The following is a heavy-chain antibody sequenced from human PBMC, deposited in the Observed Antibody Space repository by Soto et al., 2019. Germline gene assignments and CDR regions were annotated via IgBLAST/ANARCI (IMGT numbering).Heavy chain of an antibody. D-gene: IGHD2-15*01. CDR2: IYWDDAE. V-gene: IGHV2-5*04. Sequence: QITLKESGPTLVKPTQTLTLTCTFSGFSLSTSGVCVGWIRQPPGKALEWLALIYWDDAERYRASLKSRLTITKDTSKNQVVLTMTNMDPVDTGTYYCVRKKNYCSGGTCYNDSFDFWGQGTMVTVSS. CDR3: VRKKNYCSGGTCYNDSFDF. J-gene: IGHJ3*01. CDR1: GFSLSTSGVC.